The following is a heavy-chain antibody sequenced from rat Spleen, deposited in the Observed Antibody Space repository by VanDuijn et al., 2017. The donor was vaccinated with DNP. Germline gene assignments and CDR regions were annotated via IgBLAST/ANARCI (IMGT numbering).Heavy chain of an antibody. J-gene: IGHJ3*01. CDR2: INKDSSTI. V-gene: IGHV4-2*01. D-gene: IGHD1-1*01. CDR1: GFNFNDYW. Sequence: EVKLVESGGGLVQPGRSLKLSCAASGFNFNDYWMGWVRQAPGKGLEWIGEINKDSSTIMYTPSLKDKFTISRDNVQNTLYLQMNSLRSEDTATYYCARVLYYSGEGFAYWGQGTLVTVSS. CDR3: ARVLYYSGEGFAY.